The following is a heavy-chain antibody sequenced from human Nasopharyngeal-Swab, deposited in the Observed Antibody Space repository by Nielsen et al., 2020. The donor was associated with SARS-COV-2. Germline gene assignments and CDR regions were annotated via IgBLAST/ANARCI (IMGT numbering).Heavy chain of an antibody. CDR1: GFTFNTYA. V-gene: IGHV3-23*01. CDR2: ISGSDYST. D-gene: IGHD5-12*01. CDR3: AKDRDSGDDSDDYYHYYGMDV. Sequence: GGSLRLSCAASGFTFNTYAISWVRQAPGKGLEWVSVISGSDYSTKYADSVKGRFTISRDNSKNTVNLQMNSLRAEDTAIYYCAKDRDSGDDSDDYYHYYGMDVWGQGTTATVSS. J-gene: IGHJ6*02.